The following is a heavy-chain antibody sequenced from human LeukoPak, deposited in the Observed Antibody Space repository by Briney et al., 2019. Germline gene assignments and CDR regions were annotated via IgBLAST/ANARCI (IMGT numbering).Heavy chain of an antibody. J-gene: IGHJ4*02. D-gene: IGHD4-17*01. CDR3: ARDYADYVGYFFFDY. Sequence: GGSLRLSCAASGFTFNNYAMNWVRQAPGKGLEWISSISGGGGTTYYADSAKGRFTISRDNSQNTLYLQMNSLRAEDTAVYYCARDYADYVGYFFFDYWGQGTLVTVSS. CDR2: ISGGGGTT. V-gene: IGHV3-23*01. CDR1: GFTFNNYA.